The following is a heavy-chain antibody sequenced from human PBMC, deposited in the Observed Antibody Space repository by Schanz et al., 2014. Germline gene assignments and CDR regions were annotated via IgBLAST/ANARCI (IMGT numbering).Heavy chain of an antibody. V-gene: IGHV3-7*03. J-gene: IGHJ4*02. CDR2: IRQDGSAK. Sequence: EVPLVESGGCLVQPGGSLRLSCAASGFTFSHYWLSWVRQTPGKRLEWVANIRQDGSAKFYVDSVNSRFAISRDNAENSVYLQMNSLRAEDTAVYYCARDGFGGYLDSWGQGTLVTVSS. D-gene: IGHD3-10*01. CDR1: GFTFSHYW. CDR3: ARDGFGGYLDS.